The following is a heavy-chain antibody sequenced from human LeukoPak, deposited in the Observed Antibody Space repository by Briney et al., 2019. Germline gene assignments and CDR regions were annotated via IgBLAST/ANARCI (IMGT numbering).Heavy chain of an antibody. CDR3: ARGYNFSSGSKRGFDR. Sequence: PAGSLRLSCAASGFTFSSFWMSWVRQGPGQGLEWLANINQGGSEKSYVDSVKGRFTISRDNDKNSLLLQMSSLGTDDISVYEGARGYNFSSGSKRGFDRWGQGTLVTVSS. CDR2: INQGGSEK. J-gene: IGHJ4*02. CDR1: GFTFSSFW. D-gene: IGHD3-3*01. V-gene: IGHV3-7*01.